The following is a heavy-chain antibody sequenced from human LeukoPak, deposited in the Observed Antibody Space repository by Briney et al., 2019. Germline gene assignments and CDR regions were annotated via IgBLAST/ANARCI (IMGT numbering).Heavy chain of an antibody. CDR2: IYYSGST. J-gene: IGHJ3*02. V-gene: IGHV4-59*08. D-gene: IGHD2-21*02. Sequence: SETLSLTCTVSGGSINSYYWSWIRQPPGKGLEWIGYIYYSGSTNYNPSLKSRVTISVDTSKNQFSLRLSSVTAADTAMYYCARPRGGDSFDGFDIWGQGTMVVVSS. CDR3: ARPRGGDSFDGFDI. CDR1: GGSINSYY.